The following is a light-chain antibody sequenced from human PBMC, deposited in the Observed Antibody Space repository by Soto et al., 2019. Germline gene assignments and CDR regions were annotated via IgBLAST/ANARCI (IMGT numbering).Light chain of an antibody. Sequence: DIQMTQSPSSLSASVGDRVTITCRASQTINRYLNWYQQKPGKAPKLLIYAASNLQSGVPSRFTGSGSGTDFTLTISSLQPEDFATYYCQQSYGPPPTFDQGTKVE. J-gene: IGKJ1*01. CDR1: QTINRY. CDR2: AAS. V-gene: IGKV1-39*01. CDR3: QQSYGPPPT.